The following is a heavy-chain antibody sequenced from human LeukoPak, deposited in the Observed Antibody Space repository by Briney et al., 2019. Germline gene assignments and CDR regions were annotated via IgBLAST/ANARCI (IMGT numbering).Heavy chain of an antibody. CDR1: GGTFSSYA. CDR3: ASGLMHYDFWSGFYYFDY. J-gene: IGHJ4*02. V-gene: IGHV1-69*13. Sequence: GASVKVSCKASGGTFSSYAISWVRQAPGQGLEWMGGIIPIFGTANYAQKFQGRVTITADESTSTAYMELSSLRSEDTAVYYCASGLMHYDFWSGFYYFDYWGQGTLVTVSS. D-gene: IGHD3-3*01. CDR2: IIPIFGTA.